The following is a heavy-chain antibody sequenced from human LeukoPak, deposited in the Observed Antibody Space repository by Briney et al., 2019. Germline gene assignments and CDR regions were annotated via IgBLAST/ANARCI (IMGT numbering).Heavy chain of an antibody. J-gene: IGHJ4*02. CDR2: INPNSGGT. D-gene: IGHD3-22*01. CDR3: ARGRIVVVNLLDY. CDR1: GYTFTGYY. Sequence: EASVKVSCKASGYTFTGYYMHWVRQAPGQGLEWMGWINPNSGGTNYAQKFQGRVTMTRDTSISTAYMELSRLRSDDTAVYYCARGRIVVVNLLDYWGQGTLVTVSS. V-gene: IGHV1-2*02.